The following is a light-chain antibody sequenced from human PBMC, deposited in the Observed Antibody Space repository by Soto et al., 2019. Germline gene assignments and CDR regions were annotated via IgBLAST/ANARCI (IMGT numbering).Light chain of an antibody. Sequence: ENVLTQSPGTLSLSPWARATLSCRASQSVSNNYLAWYQQKPGQAPRLLIYDASSRATGIPARFSGSGSGTDFTLTISRLEPEDFAVYYCQQYESSPRTFGQGTKVDIK. V-gene: IGKV3-20*01. CDR2: DAS. CDR3: QQYESSPRT. CDR1: QSVSNNY. J-gene: IGKJ1*01.